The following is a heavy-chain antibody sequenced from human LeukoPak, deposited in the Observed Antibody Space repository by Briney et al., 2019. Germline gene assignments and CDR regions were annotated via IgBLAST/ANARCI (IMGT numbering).Heavy chain of an antibody. J-gene: IGHJ6*04. D-gene: IGHD3-10*02. CDR2: ISSSSGSTI. CDR1: GFTFSSYE. Sequence: SGGSLRLSCAASGFTFSSYEMNWVRQAPGKGLEWVSYISSSSGSTIYYADSVKGRFTISRDNAKNSLYLQMNSLRAEDTAVYYCAELGITMIGGVWGKGTTVTISS. CDR3: AELGITMIGGV. V-gene: IGHV3-48*03.